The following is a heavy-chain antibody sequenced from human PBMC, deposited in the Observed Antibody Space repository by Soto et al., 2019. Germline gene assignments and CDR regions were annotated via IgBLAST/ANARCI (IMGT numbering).Heavy chain of an antibody. J-gene: IGHJ6*02. V-gene: IGHV4-59*08. CDR3: ARHAFGSGFFYGMGV. CDR1: GDSITHYY. Sequence: QVQLQESGPGLVKPSETLSLTCTVSGDSITHYYWSWVRQPPGKALEWLGYIYYTGSTTYNPSLKSRVSMSRDTSKNQFSLNLNSVTAADTAVYYCARHAFGSGFFYGMGVWGPGTTVIVSS. CDR2: IYYTGST. D-gene: IGHD3-10*01.